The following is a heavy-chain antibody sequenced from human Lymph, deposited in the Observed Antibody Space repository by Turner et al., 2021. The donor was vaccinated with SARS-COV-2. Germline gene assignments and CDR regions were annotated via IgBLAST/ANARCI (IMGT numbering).Heavy chain of an antibody. D-gene: IGHD3-22*01. CDR2: ISYDESDK. CDR1: GFTFSSYA. Sequence: QVQLVESGGGVVRPGRSLRVSCAASGFTFSSYAMHWVRQAPGKGLEWVAFISYDESDKYYADSVKGRFTFSRDNSKNTLYLRMNSLRAEDTAVYNCARDRDSSGWVDYWGQGTLVTVSS. V-gene: IGHV3-30*04. CDR3: ARDRDSSGWVDY. J-gene: IGHJ4*02.